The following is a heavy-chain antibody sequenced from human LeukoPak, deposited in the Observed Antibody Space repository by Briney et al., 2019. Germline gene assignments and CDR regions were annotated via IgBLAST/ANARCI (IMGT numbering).Heavy chain of an antibody. Sequence: GGSLRLSCTASGFTFGDYAMSWVRQAPGKGLEWVGFIRSKAYGGTTEYAASVKGRFTISRDDSKSIAYLQMNSLKTEDTAVYYCARGSSRGYRSRNPTGYFDYWGQGTLVTVSS. J-gene: IGHJ4*02. CDR1: GFTFGDYA. D-gene: IGHD5-18*01. CDR3: ARGSSRGYRSRNPTGYFDY. V-gene: IGHV3-49*04. CDR2: IRSKAYGGTT.